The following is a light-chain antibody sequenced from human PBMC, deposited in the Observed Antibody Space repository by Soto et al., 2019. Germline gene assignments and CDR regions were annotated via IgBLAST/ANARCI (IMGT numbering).Light chain of an antibody. Sequence: QSALTQPRSVSGSPGQSVTISCTGTSSDVGGYNYVSWYQQHPGKAPKLIIYDVSKRPSGVPDRFSGSQSGNTASLTISGLQAEDEADYYCCSYAGSYTWVFGGGTKVTVL. V-gene: IGLV2-11*01. CDR1: SSDVGGYNY. CDR2: DVS. CDR3: CSYAGSYTWV. J-gene: IGLJ3*02.